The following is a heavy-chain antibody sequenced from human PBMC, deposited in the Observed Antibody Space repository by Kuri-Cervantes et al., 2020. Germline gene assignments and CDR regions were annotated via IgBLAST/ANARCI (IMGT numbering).Heavy chain of an antibody. V-gene: IGHV1-3*01. D-gene: IGHD3-22*01. J-gene: IGHJ3*02. CDR2: INAGNGNT. CDR3: ARVGIERAMIVVVNAFDI. Sequence: ASVKVSCKASGYTFTSYAMHWVRQAPGQRLEWMGWINAGNGNTKYSQKFQGRVTITRDTSASTAYMELSSLRSEDTAVYYCARVGIERAMIVVVNAFDIWGQGTMVTV. CDR1: GYTFTSYA.